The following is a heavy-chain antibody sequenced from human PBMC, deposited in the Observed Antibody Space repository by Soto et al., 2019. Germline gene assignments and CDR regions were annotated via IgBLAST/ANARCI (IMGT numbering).Heavy chain of an antibody. Sequence: GASVKVSCKASGYTFTSYGISWVRQAPGQGLEWTGWISAYNGNTNYAQKLQGRVTMTTDTSTSTAYMELRSLRSDDTAVYYCARGGLQLEQQLGYYYGMDVWGQGTTVTVSS. V-gene: IGHV1-18*01. CDR3: ARGGLQLEQQLGYYYGMDV. CDR1: GYTFTSYG. D-gene: IGHD6-13*01. CDR2: ISAYNGNT. J-gene: IGHJ6*02.